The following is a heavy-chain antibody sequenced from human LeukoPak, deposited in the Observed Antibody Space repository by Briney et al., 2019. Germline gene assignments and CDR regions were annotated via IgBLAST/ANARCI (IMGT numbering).Heavy chain of an antibody. CDR1: GFTFSSYA. Sequence: PGGSLRLACAAYGFTFSSYAMHWVRQAPGKGLEWVAVISYDGSNKYYADSVKGRFTISRDNSKNTLYLQMNSLRAEDTAVYYCARATYYGSGPLWFDPWGQGTLVTVSS. V-gene: IGHV3-30-3*01. CDR3: ARATYYGSGPLWFDP. CDR2: ISYDGSNK. D-gene: IGHD3-10*01. J-gene: IGHJ5*02.